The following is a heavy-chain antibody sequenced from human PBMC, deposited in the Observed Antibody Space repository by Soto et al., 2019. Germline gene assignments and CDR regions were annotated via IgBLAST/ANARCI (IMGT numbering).Heavy chain of an antibody. V-gene: IGHV3-48*02. CDR1: GFTFSSYS. CDR3: ARDRSSLSPLYYYYYYGMDV. Sequence: EVQLVESGGGLVQPGGSLRLSCAASGFTFSSYSMNWVRQAPGKGLEWVSYISSSSSTIYYADSVKGRFTISRDNAKNALYLQMNSLRDEDTAVYYCARDRSSLSPLYYYYYYGMDVWGQGTTVTVSS. CDR2: ISSSSSTI. J-gene: IGHJ6*02. D-gene: IGHD6-6*01.